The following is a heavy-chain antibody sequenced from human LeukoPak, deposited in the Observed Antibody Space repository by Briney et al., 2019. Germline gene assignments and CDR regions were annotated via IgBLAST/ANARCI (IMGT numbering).Heavy chain of an antibody. D-gene: IGHD2-21*02. CDR2: ISSSSSTI. Sequence: GGSLRLSCAASGFTFSSYSMNWVRQAPGKGLEWVSYISSSSSTIYYADSVMGRFTISRDNAKNSLYLQMNSLRAEDTAVYYCARQRVGIVVVTEPFDYWGQGTLVTVSS. V-gene: IGHV3-48*04. CDR3: ARQRVGIVVVTEPFDY. CDR1: GFTFSSYS. J-gene: IGHJ4*02.